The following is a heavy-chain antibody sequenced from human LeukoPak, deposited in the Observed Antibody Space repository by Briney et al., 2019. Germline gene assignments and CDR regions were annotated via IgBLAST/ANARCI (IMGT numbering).Heavy chain of an antibody. CDR2: IYHSGST. CDR1: GYSISSGYY. J-gene: IGHJ4*02. Sequence: SETLSLTCTVSGYSISSGYYWGWIRQPPGKGLEWIGSIYHSGSTYYNPSLKSRVTISVDTSKNQFSLKLSSVTAADTAVYYCARDPLTTVTAVDYWGQGTLVTVSS. D-gene: IGHD4-17*01. V-gene: IGHV4-38-2*02. CDR3: ARDPLTTVTAVDY.